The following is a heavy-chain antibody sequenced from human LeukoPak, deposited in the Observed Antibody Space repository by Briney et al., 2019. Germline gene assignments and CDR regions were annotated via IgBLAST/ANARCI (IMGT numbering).Heavy chain of an antibody. Sequence: ASVTVSFKASGYSFTNYAMNWVRQAPGQGLEWMGWIHPSTGNPTYAQGFPGRFVFSLDTSVSTTYLQISSLKAEDTAVYFCARAFQSLGGLSLPDYWGQGTLLTVSS. J-gene: IGHJ4*02. D-gene: IGHD3-16*02. CDR2: IHPSTGNP. CDR1: GYSFTNYA. CDR3: ARAFQSLGGLSLPDY. V-gene: IGHV7-4-1*02.